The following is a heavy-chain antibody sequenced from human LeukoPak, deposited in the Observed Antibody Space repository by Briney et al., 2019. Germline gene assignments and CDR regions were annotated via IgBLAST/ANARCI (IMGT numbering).Heavy chain of an antibody. V-gene: IGHV3-30-3*01. CDR1: GFTFSDYF. D-gene: IGHD3-10*01. Sequence: PGRSLRLSCAASGFTFSDYFMHWVRQAPGKGLEWVAVIASDGSHTFYVESVKGRFTISRDNSNNTLYLQMNSLRAEDTAVYFCARERQDTIVHSGAFDIWGQGTMVTASS. J-gene: IGHJ3*02. CDR2: IASDGSHT. CDR3: ARERQDTIVHSGAFDI.